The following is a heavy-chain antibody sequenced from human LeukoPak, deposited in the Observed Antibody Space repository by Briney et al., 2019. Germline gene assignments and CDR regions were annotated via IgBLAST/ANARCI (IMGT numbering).Heavy chain of an antibody. V-gene: IGHV3-9*01. Sequence: PGGSLRLSCAASGFTFDDYAMHWVRQAPGKGLEWVSGISWNSGSIGYADSVKGRFTISRDNAKNSLYLQMNSLRAEDTALYYCAKDGTAGELLGGGGMDVWGQGTTVTVSS. D-gene: IGHD1-26*01. CDR2: ISWNSGSI. CDR1: GFTFDDYA. CDR3: AKDGTAGELLGGGGMDV. J-gene: IGHJ6*02.